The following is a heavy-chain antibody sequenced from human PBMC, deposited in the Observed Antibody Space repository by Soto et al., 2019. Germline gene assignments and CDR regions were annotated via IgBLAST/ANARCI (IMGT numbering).Heavy chain of an antibody. D-gene: IGHD6-19*01. Sequence: GESLKISCAASGFTFSSYAMSWVRQAPGKGLEWVSAISGSGGSTYYADSVKGRFTISRDNSKNTLYLQMNSLRAEDTAVYYCAKIRSQRYGGWPGYFDYWGQGTLVTVSS. CDR3: AKIRSQRYGGWPGYFDY. V-gene: IGHV3-23*01. J-gene: IGHJ4*02. CDR1: GFTFSSYA. CDR2: ISGSGGST.